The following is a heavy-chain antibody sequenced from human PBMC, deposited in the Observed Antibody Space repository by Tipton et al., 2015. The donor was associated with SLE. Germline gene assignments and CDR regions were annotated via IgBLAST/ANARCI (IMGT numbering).Heavy chain of an antibody. CDR2: INHSGST. CDR1: GGSFSGYY. Sequence: LVKPTETLSLTCAVYGGSFSGYYWSWIRQPPGKGLEWIGEINHSGSTNYNPSLKSRVTISVDTSKNQFSLKLSSVTAADTAVYYCARGAAAWAFDIWGQGTMVTVSS. J-gene: IGHJ3*02. CDR3: ARGAAAWAFDI. V-gene: IGHV4-34*01. D-gene: IGHD6-13*01.